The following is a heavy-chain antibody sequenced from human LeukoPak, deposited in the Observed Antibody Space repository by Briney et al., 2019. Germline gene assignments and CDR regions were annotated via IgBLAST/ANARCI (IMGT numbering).Heavy chain of an antibody. D-gene: IGHD3-3*01. Sequence: ASVKVSCKASGYTFTSYYMHWVRQAPGQGLEWMGIINPSGGSTSYAQKFQGRVTMTRDTSTSTVYMELSSLRSEDTAVYYCARVGLDDFWSGYQYYFDYWGQGTLVTVSS. J-gene: IGHJ4*02. CDR3: ARVGLDDFWSGYQYYFDY. V-gene: IGHV1-46*01. CDR2: INPSGGST. CDR1: GYTFTSYY.